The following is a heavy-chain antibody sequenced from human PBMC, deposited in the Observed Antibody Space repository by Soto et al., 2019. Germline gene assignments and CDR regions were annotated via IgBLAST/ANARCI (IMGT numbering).Heavy chain of an antibody. CDR3: AKALYYDSSGYPD. CDR2: ISGSGGST. D-gene: IGHD3-22*01. Sequence: AGSLRLSCAASGFTFSSYPMSWVRQAPGKGLEWVSAISGSGGSTYYADSVKGRFTISRDNSKNTLYLQMNSLRAEDTAVYYCAKALYYDSSGYPDWGQGTLVTVSS. CDR1: GFTFSSYP. V-gene: IGHV3-23*01. J-gene: IGHJ4*02.